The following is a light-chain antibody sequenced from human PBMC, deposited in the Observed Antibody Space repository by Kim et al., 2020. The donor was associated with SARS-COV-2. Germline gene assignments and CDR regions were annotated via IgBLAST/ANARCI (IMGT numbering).Light chain of an antibody. Sequence: DIQMTQSPSTLSASLGDRVTITCRASQSISSWLAWYQQKPGKAPKLLIYDASSLESGVPSRFSGSGSGTEFTLTISSLQPDDFATYYCQQYNSYRGTFGQGTKLEI. J-gene: IGKJ2*01. CDR1: QSISSW. V-gene: IGKV1-5*01. CDR2: DAS. CDR3: QQYNSYRGT.